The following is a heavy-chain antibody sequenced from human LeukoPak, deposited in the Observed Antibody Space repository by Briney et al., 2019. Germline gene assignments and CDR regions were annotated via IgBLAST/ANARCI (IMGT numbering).Heavy chain of an antibody. D-gene: IGHD2-2*01. V-gene: IGHV4-59*01. CDR2: IYYSGST. J-gene: IGHJ6*03. Sequence: SGTLSLTCTVSGGSISSYYWSWIRQPPGKGLEWMGYIYYSGSTNYNPSLKSGGTISVDASKNQFSLKLSSVTAADPAVYYCARDIGYCSSTSCYGDYYYYYMDVWGKGTTVTVSS. CDR3: ARDIGYCSSTSCYGDYYYYYMDV. CDR1: GGSISSYY.